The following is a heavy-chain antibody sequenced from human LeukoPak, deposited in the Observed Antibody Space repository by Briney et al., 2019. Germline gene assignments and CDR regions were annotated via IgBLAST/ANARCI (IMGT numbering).Heavy chain of an antibody. Sequence: PSETLSLTCTVSGGSISSYYWSWIRQPPGEGLEWIGYIYYSGSTNYNPSLKSRVTISVDTSKNQFSMKLSSVTAADTAVYYCASLVGATQYYFDYWGQGTLVTVSS. CDR1: GGSISSYY. CDR3: ASLVGATQYYFDY. CDR2: IYYSGST. V-gene: IGHV4-59*01. D-gene: IGHD1-26*01. J-gene: IGHJ4*02.